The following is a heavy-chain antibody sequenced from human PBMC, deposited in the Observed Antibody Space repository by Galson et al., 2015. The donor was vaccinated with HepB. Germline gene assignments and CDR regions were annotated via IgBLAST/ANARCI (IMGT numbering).Heavy chain of an antibody. Sequence: SLRLSCAASGFTFSTYGMHWVRQAPGKGLEWVAVIWYDGSKKYYADSVKGRFTISRDNSKKTLYLQMNRLRAEDTAVYYCARVGGGYGTFEYYFDYWGQGTLVTVSS. V-gene: IGHV3-33*01. CDR3: ARVGGGYGTFEYYFDY. D-gene: IGHD5-18*01. J-gene: IGHJ4*02. CDR1: GFTFSTYG. CDR2: IWYDGSKK.